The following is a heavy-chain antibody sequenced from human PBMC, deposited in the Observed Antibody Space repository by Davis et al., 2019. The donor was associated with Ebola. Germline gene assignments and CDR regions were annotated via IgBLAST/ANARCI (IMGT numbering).Heavy chain of an antibody. CDR2: ISPYNDNT. J-gene: IGHJ4*02. D-gene: IGHD1-1*01. V-gene: IGHV1-18*01. Sequence: ASVKVSCKASGYTFTTFGINWVRQAPGQGLEWMGWISPYNDNTKYAQKIQGRVTMTTDTSTNTAYMELRSLRSDDTAVYYCARAQFPTTSDHWGQGTLVTVSS. CDR3: ARAQFPTTSDH. CDR1: GYTFTTFG.